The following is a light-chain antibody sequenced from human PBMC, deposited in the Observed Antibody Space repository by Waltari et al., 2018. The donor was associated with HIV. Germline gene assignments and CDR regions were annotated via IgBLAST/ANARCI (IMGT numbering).Light chain of an antibody. J-gene: IGKJ4*01. CDR1: QRIIYSSNNNHY. CDR3: QQYYDKPLT. V-gene: IGKV4-1*01. Sequence: DIVMTQSPDSLAVSLGARAPINCKSSQRIIYSSNNNHYLTWYQHRPGQPPTLLIYWASLRASGVPDRFSGSGSGTDFTLTIDSLQAEDVAVYYCQQYYDKPLTFGRGTKVEIK. CDR2: WAS.